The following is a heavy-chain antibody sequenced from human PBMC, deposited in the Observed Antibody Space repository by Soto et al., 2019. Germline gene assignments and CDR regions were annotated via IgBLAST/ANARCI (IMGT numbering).Heavy chain of an antibody. J-gene: IGHJ6*02. CDR2: IVVGSGNT. CDR1: GFTFTSSA. Sequence: ASVKVSCKASGFTFTSSAVQWVRQARGQRLEWIGWIVVGSGNTNYAQKFQERVTITRDMSTSTAYMELSSLRSEDTAVYYCAAELRREVYYYYGIDVWGQGTTVTVYS. V-gene: IGHV1-58*01. CDR3: AAELRREVYYYYGIDV.